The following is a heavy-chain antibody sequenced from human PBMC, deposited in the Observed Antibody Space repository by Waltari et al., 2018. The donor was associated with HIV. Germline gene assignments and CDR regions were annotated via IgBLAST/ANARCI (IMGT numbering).Heavy chain of an antibody. CDR1: GFTFTSYW. V-gene: IGHV3-7*01. D-gene: IGHD2-2*01. J-gene: IGHJ4*02. Sequence: EVQLVESGGGLVQPGGSLRLSCGASGFTFTSYWMSWVRQAPGKGLEWVANIKQDGSEKYYVESMKCRFTISRDNAKNSLYLQMNSLRAEDTAVYYCARVRGYSCWDWGQGTLVTVSS. CDR2: IKQDGSEK. CDR3: ARVRGYSCWD.